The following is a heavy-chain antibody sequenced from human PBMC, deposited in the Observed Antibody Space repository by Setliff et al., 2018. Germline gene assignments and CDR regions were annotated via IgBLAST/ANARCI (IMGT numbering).Heavy chain of an antibody. CDR3: AKDLYTTSSRYDS. V-gene: IGHV3-23*01. CDR1: GFTFGSYW. J-gene: IGHJ4*02. D-gene: IGHD6-6*01. CDR2: ISGSAGIT. Sequence: PGGSLRLSCAASGFTFGSYWMSWVRQAPGKGLEWVSGISGSAGITYYADSVKGRFTISSDSSKNILYLQMNSLRVEDTAIYYCAKDLYTTSSRYDSWGQGTLVTVSS.